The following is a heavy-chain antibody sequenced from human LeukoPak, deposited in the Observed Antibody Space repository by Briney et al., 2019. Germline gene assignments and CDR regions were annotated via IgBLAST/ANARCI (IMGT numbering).Heavy chain of an antibody. V-gene: IGHV3-30*04. D-gene: IGHD6-6*01. CDR2: VSYDGSSQ. Sequence: PGGSLRLSCAASEFTFSNYALHWVRQAPGKGLEWVAVVSYDGSSQYYADSVKGRFTISRDNSRNTLFLEMNSLRGEDTAVYYCSSFDHWGQGTLVIVSS. CDR3: SSFDH. CDR1: EFTFSNYA. J-gene: IGHJ4*02.